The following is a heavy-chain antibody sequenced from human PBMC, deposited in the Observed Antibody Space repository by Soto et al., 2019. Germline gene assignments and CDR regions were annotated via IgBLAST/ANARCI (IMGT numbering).Heavy chain of an antibody. Sequence: GGSLRLSCVASGFTFGHYAMHWVRQAPGKGLEWVSYISSSSSYTNYADSVKGRFTISRDNAKNSLYLQMNSLRAEDTAVYYCARDQGIQLNEAFDIWGQGTMVTVSS. J-gene: IGHJ3*02. CDR1: GFTFGHYA. D-gene: IGHD5-18*01. CDR3: ARDQGIQLNEAFDI. CDR2: ISSSSSYT. V-gene: IGHV3-11*05.